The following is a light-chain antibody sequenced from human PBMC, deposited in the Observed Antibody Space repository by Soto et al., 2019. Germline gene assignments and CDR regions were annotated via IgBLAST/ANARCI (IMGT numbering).Light chain of an antibody. Sequence: QSALTQPASVSGSPGQSIAISCTGSSSDVGIYNYVSWYQQHPGKVPKLIIYEGSKRPSGVSNRFSGSKSGNTASLTISGLQAEDEADYYCCSYAGSSTLVFGGGTKVTVL. J-gene: IGLJ3*02. CDR1: SSDVGIYNY. V-gene: IGLV2-23*01. CDR2: EGS. CDR3: CSYAGSSTLV.